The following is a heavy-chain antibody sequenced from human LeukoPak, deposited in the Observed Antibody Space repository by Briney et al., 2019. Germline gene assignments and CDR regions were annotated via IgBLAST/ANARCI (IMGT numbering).Heavy chain of an antibody. J-gene: IGHJ4*02. D-gene: IGHD6-13*01. CDR3: ARDHLAAAGSGG. CDR2: INPNNGGT. Sequence: APVKVSCKASGYTFTGYYIHWVRQAPGQGLEWMGHINPNNGGTNYAQKFQGRVTMTRDTSINTAYMELNSLRSDDTAIYYCARDHLAAAGSGGWGQGTLVTVSS. V-gene: IGHV1-2*06. CDR1: GYTFTGYY.